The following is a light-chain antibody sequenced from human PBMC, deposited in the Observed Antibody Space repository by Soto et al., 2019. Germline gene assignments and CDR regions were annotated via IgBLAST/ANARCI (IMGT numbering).Light chain of an antibody. J-gene: IGKJ5*01. Sequence: EIVLTQSPGTLSLSPGERASLSCRVSQSASSNYLAWFQQKPGQAPSLLISTASSRATGIPDRFSGSGSGTDFTLTITRLEPEDFAVYYCLHYGSSPHTFGQGTRLEIK. CDR2: TAS. V-gene: IGKV3-20*01. CDR3: LHYGSSPHT. CDR1: QSASSNY.